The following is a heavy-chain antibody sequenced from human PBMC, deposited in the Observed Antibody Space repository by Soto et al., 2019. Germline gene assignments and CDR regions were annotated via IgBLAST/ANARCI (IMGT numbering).Heavy chain of an antibody. V-gene: IGHV1-18*01. CDR3: ARDGGDDILTGYTYDYYYYGMDV. CDR2: ISAYNGNT. CDR1: GYTFTGYG. J-gene: IGHJ6*02. D-gene: IGHD3-9*01. Sequence: ASLEVSCRASGYTFTGYGISWVRQAPGQGLAWMGWISAYNGNTNYAQKLQVRVTMTTDTSTSTAYMELRSLRSDDTAVYYCARDGGDDILTGYTYDYYYYGMDVWGQGTTVTVSS.